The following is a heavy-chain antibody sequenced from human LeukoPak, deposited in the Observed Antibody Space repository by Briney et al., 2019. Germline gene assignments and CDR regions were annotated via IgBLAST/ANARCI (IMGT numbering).Heavy chain of an antibody. V-gene: IGHV1-2*02. CDR3: ARQIVSGSMGCDF. CDR1: AYTFSGYY. Sequence: GASVKVSCKASAYTFSGYYIHWVRQAPGQGLEWMGWINFNSGGKIFAEKFQDRVTMARDTSISTAYMELSRLRSDGTAVYYCARQIVSGSMGCDFWGQGTLVTVSS. J-gene: IGHJ4*02. CDR2: INFNSGGK. D-gene: IGHD2-21*01.